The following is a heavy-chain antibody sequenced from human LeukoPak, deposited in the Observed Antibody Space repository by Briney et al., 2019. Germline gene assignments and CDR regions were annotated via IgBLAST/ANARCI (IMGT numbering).Heavy chain of an antibody. Sequence: GGSLRLSCAASGFNFSNYEMHWVRRAPGKGLEWVSYISSGGSTVYYADSVKGRFTVSRDNAKNSLYLQMSSLRAEDTAVYYCARGGSFVEYWGQGTLVSVCS. CDR3: ARGGSFVEY. V-gene: IGHV3-48*03. D-gene: IGHD3-10*01. CDR2: ISSGGSTV. CDR1: GFNFSNYE. J-gene: IGHJ4*02.